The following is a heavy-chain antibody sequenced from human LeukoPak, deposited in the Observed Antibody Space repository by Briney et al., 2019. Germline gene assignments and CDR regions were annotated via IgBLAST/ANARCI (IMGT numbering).Heavy chain of an antibody. CDR3: ARESENRGAFDI. CDR1: GGSTSSGGYS. Sequence: SQTLSLTCAVSGGSTSSGGYSWSWIRQPPGKGLEWIGYIYHSGSTYYNPSLKSRVTISVDRSKNQFSLKLSSVTAADTAVYYCARESENRGAFDIWGQGTMVTVSS. D-gene: IGHD2/OR15-2a*01. J-gene: IGHJ3*02. CDR2: IYHSGST. V-gene: IGHV4-30-2*01.